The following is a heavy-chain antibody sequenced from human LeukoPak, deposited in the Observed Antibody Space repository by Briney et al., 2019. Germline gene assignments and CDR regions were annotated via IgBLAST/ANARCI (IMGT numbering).Heavy chain of an antibody. Sequence: AGGSLRLSCAAAGFRFSSYWMSWVRQAPGTGLEWVANIREDGSEKNYVDSVEGRFTISRDNAKESLYLQMNSLTADDTAVYYCARDEGFARKPPSSTWYRGGFDYWGQGTLVAVSA. V-gene: IGHV3-7*01. D-gene: IGHD6-13*01. J-gene: IGHJ4*02. CDR3: ARDEGFARKPPSSTWYRGGFDY. CDR1: GFRFSSYW. CDR2: IREDGSEK.